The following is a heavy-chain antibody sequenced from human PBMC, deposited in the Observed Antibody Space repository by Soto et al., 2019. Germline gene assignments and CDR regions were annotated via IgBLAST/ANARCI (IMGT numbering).Heavy chain of an antibody. CDR3: ARHRSLASSGRWFGI. Sequence: LSHTCPAACGSRSSSGYCWGWPRQPPGRGLEWIGSIYDGGSTYYNPSLKSRVTISVDTSKNQFSLKLSSVTAADTAVYFCARHRSLASSGRWFGISGQAHLVTGS. D-gene: IGHD2-2*01. CDR1: CGSRSSSGYC. V-gene: IGHV4-39*01. J-gene: IGHJ5*02. CDR2: IYDGGST.